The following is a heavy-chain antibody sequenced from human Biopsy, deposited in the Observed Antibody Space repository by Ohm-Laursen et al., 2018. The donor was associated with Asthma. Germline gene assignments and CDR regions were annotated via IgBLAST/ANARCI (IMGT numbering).Heavy chain of an antibody. CDR3: ARGDSSNWSHYYFDY. D-gene: IGHD3-22*01. Sequence: SLRLSCAASGFAVSRDHMFWVRQAPGKGLEWISVIYSGGTSHTADSVRGRFTISRDYSKNTLYLQMHSLRAEDTAVYYCARGDSSNWSHYYFDYWGQGTLVTVSS. J-gene: IGHJ4*02. V-gene: IGHV3-53*01. CDR2: IYSGGTS. CDR1: GFAVSRDH.